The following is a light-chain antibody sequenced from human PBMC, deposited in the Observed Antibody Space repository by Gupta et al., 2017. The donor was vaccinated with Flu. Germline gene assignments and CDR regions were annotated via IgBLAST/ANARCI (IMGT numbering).Light chain of an antibody. CDR1: SNDVGGSNR. J-gene: IGLJ1*01. CDR3: SSHAGRVTWV. Sequence: VSGSPGQSVTISCTGSSNDVGGSNRVSWYQQRPGKAPKLILYDVTERPSGVPDRFSGSKSGNTASLTISGRQADDEADYYCSSHAGRVTWVFGTGTTVTVL. CDR2: DVT. V-gene: IGLV2-11*01.